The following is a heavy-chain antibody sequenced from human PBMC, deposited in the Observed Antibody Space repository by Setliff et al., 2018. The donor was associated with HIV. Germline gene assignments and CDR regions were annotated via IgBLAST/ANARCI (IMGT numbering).Heavy chain of an antibody. J-gene: IGHJ3*02. CDR1: GYTFTGYY. D-gene: IGHD3-22*01. CDR2: INPNSGGT. CDR3: AMAYYYDSSGYRNDAFDI. Sequence: ASVKVSCKASGYTFTGYYMYWVRQAPGQGLEWMGWINPNSGGTNYAQKFQGRVTMTRDTSISTAHMELSRLRSDDTAVYYCAMAYYYDSSGYRNDAFDIWGQGTMVTVSS. V-gene: IGHV1-2*02.